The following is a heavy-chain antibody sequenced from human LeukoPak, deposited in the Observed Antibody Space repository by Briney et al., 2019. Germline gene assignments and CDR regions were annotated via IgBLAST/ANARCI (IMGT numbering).Heavy chain of an antibody. D-gene: IGHD2-21*02. V-gene: IGHV3-21*01. CDR3: ARDVVVTAEGGFDI. CDR2: ISSSSSYI. J-gene: IGHJ3*02. Sequence: GGSLRLSCAASGFTFSSYSMNWVCQAPGKGLEWVSSISSSSSYIYYADSVKGRFTISRDNAKNSLYLQMNSLRAEDTAVYYCARDVVVTAEGGFDIWGQGTMVTVSS. CDR1: GFTFSSYS.